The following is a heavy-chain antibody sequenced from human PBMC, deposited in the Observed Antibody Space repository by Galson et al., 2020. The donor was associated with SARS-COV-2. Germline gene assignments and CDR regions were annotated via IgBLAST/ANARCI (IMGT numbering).Heavy chain of an antibody. V-gene: IGHV4-59*12. CDR2: IYDSVIT. Sequence: SETLSLTCTVSGGSISTSYLSWIRRPPGKGVEWIGYIYDSVITDYNPSLQSRVTISVAKSKNQVSLKVTSVTAADTAVYYCARMNYGGGSYYFDYWGQGALVTVSS. CDR3: ARMNYGGGSYYFDY. CDR1: GGSISTSY. J-gene: IGHJ4*02. D-gene: IGHD4-17*01.